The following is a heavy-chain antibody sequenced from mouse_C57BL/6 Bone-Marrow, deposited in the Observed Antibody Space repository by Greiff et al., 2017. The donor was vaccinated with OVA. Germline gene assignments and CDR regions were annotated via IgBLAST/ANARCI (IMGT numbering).Heavy chain of an antibody. J-gene: IGHJ2*01. CDR3: ARVYGYRNYFDY. CDR1: GYTFTSYW. D-gene: IGHD2-2*01. CDR2: IHPNSGST. V-gene: IGHV1-64*01. Sequence: QVQPQQPGAELVKPGASVKLSCKAPGYTFTSYWMHWVKQRPGQGLEWIGMIHPNSGSTNYNEKFKSKATLTVDKSSSTAYMQLSSLTSEDSAVYYCARVYGYRNYFDYWGQGTTLTVSS.